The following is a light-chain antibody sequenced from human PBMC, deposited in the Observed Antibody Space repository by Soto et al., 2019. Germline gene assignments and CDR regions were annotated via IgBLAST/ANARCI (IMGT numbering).Light chain of an antibody. Sequence: EMVMTQSTATLSVSPRERATLSCRASQSVSSNLAWYQQKPGQAPRLLIYGASTRATGIPARFSGSGSGTEFTLTISSLQSEDFAVYYCQQYNNWPPWTFGQGTKVEIK. J-gene: IGKJ1*01. CDR3: QQYNNWPPWT. CDR2: GAS. CDR1: QSVSSN. V-gene: IGKV3-15*01.